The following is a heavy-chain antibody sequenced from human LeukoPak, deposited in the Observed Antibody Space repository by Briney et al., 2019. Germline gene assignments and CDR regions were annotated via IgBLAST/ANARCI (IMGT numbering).Heavy chain of an antibody. CDR3: ARVVPAAIYYYYGMDV. V-gene: IGHV4-39*07. D-gene: IGHD2-2*01. CDR1: GGSISSSSYY. J-gene: IGHJ6*02. Sequence: SETLSLTCTVSGGSISSSSYYWGWIRQPPGKGLEWIGSIYYSGSTYYNPSLKSRVTISADTSKNQFSLKLSSVTAADTAVYYCARVVPAAIYYYYGMDVWGQGTTVTVSS. CDR2: IYYSGST.